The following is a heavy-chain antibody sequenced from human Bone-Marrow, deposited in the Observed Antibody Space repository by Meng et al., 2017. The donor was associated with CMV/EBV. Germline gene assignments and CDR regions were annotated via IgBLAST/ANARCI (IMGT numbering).Heavy chain of an antibody. CDR1: GGSVSSSNW. V-gene: IGHV4-4*02. Sequence: SETLSLTCAVSGGSVSSSNWWDWVRQPPGKGLEWIGEIYHNGTTNYNPSLKSRVTISIDQSTNPFFLRLSSVTASGTAVYYCSGGGGMYPFDYWGQGSLVTVSS. D-gene: IGHD3-16*01. CDR2: IYHNGTT. CDR3: SGGGGMYPFDY. J-gene: IGHJ4*02.